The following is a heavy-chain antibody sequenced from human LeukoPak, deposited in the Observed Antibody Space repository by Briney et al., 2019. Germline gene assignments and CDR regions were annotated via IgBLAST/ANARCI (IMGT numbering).Heavy chain of an antibody. V-gene: IGHV3-23*01. CDR2: LSASGGGT. CDR3: AKRSVVIRVILVGFHKEAYYFDS. D-gene: IGHD3-22*01. Sequence: GGSLRLSCAVSGITLSNYGMAWVRQAPGKGLEWVASLSASGGGTSYADSVRGRFTISRDNAKNTLYLQMNSLRAEDTAVYFCAKRSVVIRVILVGFHKEAYYFDSWGQGVLVTVSS. CDR1: GITLSNYG. J-gene: IGHJ4*02.